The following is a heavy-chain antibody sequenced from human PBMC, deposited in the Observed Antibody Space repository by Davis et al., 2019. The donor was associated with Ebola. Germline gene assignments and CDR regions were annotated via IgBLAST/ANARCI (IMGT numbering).Heavy chain of an antibody. V-gene: IGHV3-74*01. CDR3: VKGRWFGEFYHFGMSV. D-gene: IGHD3-10*01. CDR2: INPDGTKT. CDR1: RVTSTTNW. J-gene: IGHJ6*02. Sequence: HTGGSLRLSCAASRVTSTTNWIHWVRQAPGKGLVWVSRINPDGTKTGYAASVRRRFTISRDIAKNSLYLQRSSLRAEDTAVYYCVKGRWFGEFYHFGMSVWGQGTTVTVSS.